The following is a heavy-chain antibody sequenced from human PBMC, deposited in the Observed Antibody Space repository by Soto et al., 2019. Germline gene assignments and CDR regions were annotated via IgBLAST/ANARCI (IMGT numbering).Heavy chain of an antibody. D-gene: IGHD3-3*01. CDR1: GGSISSGGYS. CDR3: ARGGAFWSGYFGHYYYGMDV. J-gene: IGHJ6*02. Sequence: KPSETLSLTCAVSGGSISSGGYSWSWIRQPPGKGLEWIGYIYHSGSTYYNPSLKSRVTISVDRSKNQFSLKLSSVTAADTAVYYCARGGAFWSGYFGHYYYGMDVWGQGTTVTISS. V-gene: IGHV4-30-2*01. CDR2: IYHSGST.